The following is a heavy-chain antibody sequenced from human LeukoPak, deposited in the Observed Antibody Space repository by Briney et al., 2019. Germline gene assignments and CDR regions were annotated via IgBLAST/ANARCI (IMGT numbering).Heavy chain of an antibody. V-gene: IGHV3-30-3*01. Sequence: GGSLRLSCAASGFTFSSYAMHRVRQAPGKGLEWVAVISYDGSNKYYADSVKGRFTISRDNSKNTLYLQMNSLRAEDTAVYYCARDQYSSSWTPNFDYWGQGTLVTVSS. CDR2: ISYDGSNK. D-gene: IGHD6-13*01. CDR3: ARDQYSSSWTPNFDY. J-gene: IGHJ4*02. CDR1: GFTFSSYA.